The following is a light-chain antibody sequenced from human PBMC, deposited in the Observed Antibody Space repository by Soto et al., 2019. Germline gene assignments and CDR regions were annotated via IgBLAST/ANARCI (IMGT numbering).Light chain of an antibody. V-gene: IGKV3-20*01. CDR2: GAS. J-gene: IGKJ2*01. Sequence: EIVLTQSPGTLSSSPGERATLSCRASQGVSSSSLAWFQQKPGQAPRLLIYGASNRATGIPDRFSGSGSGTDFTLTVSRLEPEDFAVYYCQHYDNSPMYTFGQGTKLEIK. CDR3: QHYDNSPMYT. CDR1: QGVSSSS.